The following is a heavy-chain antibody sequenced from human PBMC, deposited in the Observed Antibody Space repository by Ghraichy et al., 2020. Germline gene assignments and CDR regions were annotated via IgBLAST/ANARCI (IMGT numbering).Heavy chain of an antibody. CDR2: INHSGST. D-gene: IGHD5-12*01. Sequence: SETLSLTCAVYGGSISGYYWSWIRQPPGKGLEWIGEINHSGSTNYNPSLKSRVTISVDTSKNQFSLKLSSVTAADTAVYYCARARGIRVATIQRVHFDDWGQGTLVTVSS. J-gene: IGHJ4*02. CDR1: GGSISGYY. CDR3: ARARGIRVATIQRVHFDD. V-gene: IGHV4-34*01.